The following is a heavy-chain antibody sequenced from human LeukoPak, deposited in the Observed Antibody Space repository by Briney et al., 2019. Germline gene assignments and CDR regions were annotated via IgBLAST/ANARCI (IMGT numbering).Heavy chain of an antibody. CDR3: ARFWPRFGRRPYYYYHMDV. CDR1: GVTFSSYW. J-gene: IGHJ6*03. Sequence: GGSLRLSCAASGVTFSSYWMTWVRQAPGKGLEWVASIEEDGGEKHYVDSVTGRFTISRDNTKNSLYLQMNSLGADDTAVYYCARFWPRFGRRPYYYYHMDVWGKGTTVTVSS. V-gene: IGHV3-7*01. CDR2: IEEDGGEK. D-gene: IGHD3-3*01.